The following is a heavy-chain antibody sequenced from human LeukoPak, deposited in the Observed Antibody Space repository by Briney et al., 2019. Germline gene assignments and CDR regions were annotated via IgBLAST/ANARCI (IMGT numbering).Heavy chain of an antibody. CDR2: ISAYNGNT. J-gene: IGHJ4*02. V-gene: IGHV1-18*01. Sequence: ASVKVSCKASGYTFTSYGISWVRQASGQGLEWMGWISAYNGNTNYAQKLQGRVTMTTDTSTSTAYMELRSLRSDDTAVYYCARDLGSGYDFWSGYYILSFDYWGQGTLVTVSS. D-gene: IGHD3-3*01. CDR1: GYTFTSYG. CDR3: ARDLGSGYDFWSGYYILSFDY.